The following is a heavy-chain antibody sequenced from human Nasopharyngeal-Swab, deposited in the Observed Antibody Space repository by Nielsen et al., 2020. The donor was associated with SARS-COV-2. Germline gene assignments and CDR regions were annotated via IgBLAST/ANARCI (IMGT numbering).Heavy chain of an antibody. CDR2: IYYSGST. V-gene: IGHV4-59*08. Sequence: SETLSLTCTVSGSSISSYYWSWIRQPPGKGLEWIGYIYYSGSTNYNPSLKSRVTISVDTSKNQFSLKLSSVTAADTAVYYCARLRSSSFYYYYYMDVWGKGTTVTVSS. CDR1: GSSISSYY. D-gene: IGHD6-6*01. CDR3: ARLRSSSFYYYYYMDV. J-gene: IGHJ6*03.